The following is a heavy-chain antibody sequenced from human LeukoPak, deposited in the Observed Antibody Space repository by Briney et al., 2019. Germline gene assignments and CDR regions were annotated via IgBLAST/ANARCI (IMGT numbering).Heavy chain of an antibody. V-gene: IGHV4-39*07. Sequence: SETLSLTCTVSGGSISSSSYYWGWICQPPGKGLEWIGSIYYSGSTYYNPSLKSRVTISVDTSKNQFSLKLSSVTAADTAVYYCARVRGSSGSYEYYHYMDVWGKGTTVTISS. CDR2: IYYSGST. CDR1: GGSISSSSYY. CDR3: ARVRGSSGSYEYYHYMDV. D-gene: IGHD1-26*01. J-gene: IGHJ6*03.